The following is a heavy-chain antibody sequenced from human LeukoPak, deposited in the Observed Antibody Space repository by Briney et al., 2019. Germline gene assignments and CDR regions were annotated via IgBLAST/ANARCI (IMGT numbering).Heavy chain of an antibody. CDR3: AKSTTVTQRGYFDY. CDR1: GFSISNNG. D-gene: IGHD4-17*01. CDR2: ISGSGDVT. J-gene: IGHJ4*02. V-gene: IGHV3-23*01. Sequence: TGGALRLSCAASGFSISNNGISWVRQAPGERLEWVSGISGSGDVTWYADSVKGRFTISRDNSKNTLYLQMNSLRAEDTAVYYCAKSTTVTQRGYFDYWGQGTLVTVSS.